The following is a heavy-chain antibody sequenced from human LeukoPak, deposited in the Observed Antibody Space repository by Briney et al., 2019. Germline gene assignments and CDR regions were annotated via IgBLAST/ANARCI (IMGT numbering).Heavy chain of an antibody. J-gene: IGHJ6*02. D-gene: IGHD3-10*01. CDR2: IIGSGGST. Sequence: GGSRRLSCAASGFTFSSYAMSWVRQAPGKGLEWVSTIIGSGGSTHYADSVKGRFTISRDNSKNTLYLQMNSLRAEDTAVYYCAKVLPWFGEAPSYYYGMDVWGQGTTVTVSS. V-gene: IGHV3-23*01. CDR1: GFTFSSYA. CDR3: AKVLPWFGEAPSYYYGMDV.